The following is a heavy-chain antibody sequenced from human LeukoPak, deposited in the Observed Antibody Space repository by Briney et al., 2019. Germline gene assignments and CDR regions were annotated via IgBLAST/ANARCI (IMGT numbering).Heavy chain of an antibody. CDR1: GFTFDDYG. Sequence: PGGSLRLSCAASGFTFDDYGMSWVRQAPGKGLEWVSGINWNGGSTGYADSVKGRFTISRDNAKNSLYLQMNSLRAEDTALYYCARSVGATPGDAFDIWGQGTMVTVSS. D-gene: IGHD1-26*01. CDR3: ARSVGATPGDAFDI. CDR2: INWNGGST. J-gene: IGHJ3*02. V-gene: IGHV3-20*04.